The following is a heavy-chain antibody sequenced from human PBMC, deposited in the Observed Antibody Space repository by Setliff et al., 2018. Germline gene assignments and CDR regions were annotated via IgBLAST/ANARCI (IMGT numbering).Heavy chain of an antibody. V-gene: IGHV3-7*03. Sequence: GGSLRLSCVASGFTFKNYGMHWVRQAPGKGLERLANINEDGSHKWYVDPGKGRFTISRDNAKNSLYLQMNGLRAEDTAVYYCARDPAYGAFDIWGQGTMVTVSS. D-gene: IGHD3-16*01. CDR3: ARDPAYGAFDI. CDR1: GFTFKNYG. CDR2: INEDGSHK. J-gene: IGHJ3*02.